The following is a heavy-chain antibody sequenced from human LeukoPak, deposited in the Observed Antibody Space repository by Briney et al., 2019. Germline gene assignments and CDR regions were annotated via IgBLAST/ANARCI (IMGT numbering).Heavy chain of an antibody. J-gene: IGHJ6*02. D-gene: IGHD2-15*01. V-gene: IGHV4-61*01. CDR1: GGSVSSGTYY. CDR3: AREEGEGGGYNYYYGMDV. Sequence: SETLSLTCTVSGGSVSSGTYYWGWIRQPPGKGLEWIGYVYYSGSTKYNPSLKSRVTISVDTSKNQFSLRLTSVTAADTAVYYCAREEGEGGGYNYYYGMDVWGQGTTVTVSS. CDR2: VYYSGST.